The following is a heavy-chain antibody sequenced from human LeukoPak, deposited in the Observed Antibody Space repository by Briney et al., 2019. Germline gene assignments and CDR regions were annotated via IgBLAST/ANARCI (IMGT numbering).Heavy chain of an antibody. CDR1: GFTFSSYA. J-gene: IGHJ4*02. CDR2: IKSKSVGGTI. Sequence: GGSLRLSCAASGFTFSSYAMNWVRQAPGSGLEWVGRIKSKSVGGTIDYAAPVKGRFTISRDDSKNTVYLQMNSLKTDDTGVYYCSTGGYYFDYWGQGTLVTVSS. D-gene: IGHD3-3*01. CDR3: STGGYYFDY. V-gene: IGHV3-15*01.